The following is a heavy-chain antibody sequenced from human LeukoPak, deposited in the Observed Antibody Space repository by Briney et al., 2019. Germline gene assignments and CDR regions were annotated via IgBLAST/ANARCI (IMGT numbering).Heavy chain of an antibody. Sequence: GGSLRLSCAASGFTFSTYAMSWVRQAPGKGLEWVSAISGSGGSTYYADSVKGRFTISRDNSKNTLYLQMNSLRAEDTAVYYCAKDIRGIDAIDIWGQGTMVTVSS. D-gene: IGHD3-10*01. V-gene: IGHV3-23*01. CDR3: AKDIRGIDAIDI. J-gene: IGHJ3*02. CDR1: GFTFSTYA. CDR2: ISGSGGST.